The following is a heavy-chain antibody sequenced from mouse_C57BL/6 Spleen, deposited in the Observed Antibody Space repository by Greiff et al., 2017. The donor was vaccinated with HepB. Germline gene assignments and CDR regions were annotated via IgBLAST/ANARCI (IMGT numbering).Heavy chain of an antibody. Sequence: VQLQQSGAELVRPGASVKLSCTASGFNIKDDYMHWVKQRPEQGLEWIGWIDPENGDTEYASKFQGKATITADTSSNTAYLQLSSLTAEDTAVYYCTADYYVIAMDYWGQGTSVTVSS. CDR3: TADYYVIAMDY. D-gene: IGHD1-1*01. V-gene: IGHV14-4*01. CDR1: GFNIKDDY. J-gene: IGHJ4*01. CDR2: IDPENGDT.